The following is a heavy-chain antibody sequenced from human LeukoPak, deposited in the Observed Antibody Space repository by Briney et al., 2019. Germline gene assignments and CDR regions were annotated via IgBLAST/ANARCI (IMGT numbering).Heavy chain of an antibody. J-gene: IGHJ4*02. CDR2: ISAYNGNT. Sequence: ASVKVSCKASGYTFTSYGISWVRQAPGQGLEWMGWISAYNGNTNYAQKLQGRVTMTTDTSTSTAYMELRSLRSDDTAVYYCARDKARITIFGVAPPDAYWGQGTLVTVSS. D-gene: IGHD3-3*01. CDR3: ARDKARITIFGVAPPDAY. CDR1: GYTFTSYG. V-gene: IGHV1-18*01.